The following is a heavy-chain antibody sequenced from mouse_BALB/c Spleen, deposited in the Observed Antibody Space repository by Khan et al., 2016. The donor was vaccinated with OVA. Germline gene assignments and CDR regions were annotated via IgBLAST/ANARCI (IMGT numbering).Heavy chain of an antibody. CDR3: IREGTYYKNGGWFAD. CDR1: GYTFTSYT. D-gene: IGHD1-1*01. J-gene: IGHJ3*01. V-gene: IGHV1-4*01. Sequence: QVRLQQSGAELARPGASVKMSCKASGYTFTSYTIHWIKLRPGQGLEWIGYINPSNGYTNYNQKFKDKATLTADKSSTTAYMQLSSLTSDDSAVYNWIREGTYYKNGGWFADWGQGTLVTVSA. CDR2: INPSNGYT.